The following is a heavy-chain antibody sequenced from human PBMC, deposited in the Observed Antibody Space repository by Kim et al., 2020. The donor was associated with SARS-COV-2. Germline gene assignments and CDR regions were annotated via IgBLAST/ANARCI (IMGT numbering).Heavy chain of an antibody. CDR1: GYTFTGYS. Sequence: ASVKVSCKASGYTFTGYSIHWVRQGPGQGLEWVGRINPNSGGTNYAQKFQGRVTLASDTSITTAYMEMSSLKSDDTAVYYCARSEAGTIDYWGQGTLVTV. V-gene: IGHV1-2*06. CDR3: ARSEAGTIDY. CDR2: INPNSGGT. J-gene: IGHJ4*02. D-gene: IGHD6-19*01.